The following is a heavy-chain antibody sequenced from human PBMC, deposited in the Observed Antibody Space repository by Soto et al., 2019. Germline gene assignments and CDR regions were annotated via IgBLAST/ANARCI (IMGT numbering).Heavy chain of an antibody. V-gene: IGHV1-3*01. D-gene: IGHD6-19*01. CDR2: INAGNGNT. CDR3: ARGDDLSGSTYFDY. J-gene: IGHJ4*02. CDR1: GYTFTSYA. Sequence: ASVKVSCKASGYTFTSYAMHWVRQAPGQRLEWMGWINAGNGNTKYSQKFQGRVTITRDTSASTAYMELSSLRSDDTAVYYCARGDDLSGSTYFDYWGQGTLVTVSS.